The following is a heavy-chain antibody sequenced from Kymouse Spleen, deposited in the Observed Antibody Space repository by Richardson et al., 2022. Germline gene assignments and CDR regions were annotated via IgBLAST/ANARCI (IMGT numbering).Heavy chain of an antibody. J-gene: IGHJ6*02. V-gene: IGHV4-39*01. CDR1: GGSISSSSYY. Sequence: QLQLQESGPGLVKPSETLSLTCTVSGGSISSSSYYWGWIRQPPGKGLEWIGSIYYSGSTYYNPSLKSRVTISVDTSKNQFSLKLSSVTAADTAVYYCASTYYYGSGSLYYTVWTSGAKGPRSPSPQ. CDR3: ASTYYYGSGSLYYTVWTS. D-gene: IGHD3-10*01. CDR2: IYYSGST.